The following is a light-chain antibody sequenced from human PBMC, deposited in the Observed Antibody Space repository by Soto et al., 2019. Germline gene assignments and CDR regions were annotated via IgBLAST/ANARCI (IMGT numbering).Light chain of an antibody. CDR3: AAWDDSLSGRV. Sequence: QSVLTQPPSASGTPGQRVTISCSGSSSNIGSNYVYWYQQLPGTAPKLLIYSSNQRPSGVPDRFSGSKSGTSDSLAISGLRSEDEADYYCAAWDDSLSGRVFGGGTKLTVL. CDR1: SSNIGSNY. J-gene: IGLJ3*02. V-gene: IGLV1-47*02. CDR2: SSN.